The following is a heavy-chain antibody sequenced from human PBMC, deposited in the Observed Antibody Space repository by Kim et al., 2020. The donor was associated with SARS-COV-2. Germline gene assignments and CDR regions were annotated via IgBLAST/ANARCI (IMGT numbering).Heavy chain of an antibody. CDR2: ISAYNGNT. V-gene: IGHV1-18*04. Sequence: ASVKVSCKASGYTFTSYGISWVRQAPGQGLEWMGWISAYNGNTNYAQKLQGRVTMTTDTSTSTAYMELRSLRSDDTAVYYCARAYIVVVIAIDYYGMDVWGQGTTVTVSS. D-gene: IGHD2-21*01. CDR3: ARAYIVVVIAIDYYGMDV. CDR1: GYTFTSYG. J-gene: IGHJ6*02.